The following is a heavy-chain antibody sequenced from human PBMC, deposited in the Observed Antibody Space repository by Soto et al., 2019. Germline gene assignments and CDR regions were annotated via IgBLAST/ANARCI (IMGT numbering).Heavy chain of an antibody. V-gene: IGHV1-69*13. Sequence: SVKVSCKASGGTFSSYAISWVRQAPGQGLEWMGGIIPIFGTANYAQKFQGRVTITADESTSTAYMELSSLRSEDTAVYYCAGWLPLRGAMITNINFDFWGQGTPVTVSS. D-gene: IGHD3-10*01. CDR1: GGTFSSYA. CDR3: AGWLPLRGAMITNINFDF. J-gene: IGHJ4*02. CDR2: IIPIFGTA.